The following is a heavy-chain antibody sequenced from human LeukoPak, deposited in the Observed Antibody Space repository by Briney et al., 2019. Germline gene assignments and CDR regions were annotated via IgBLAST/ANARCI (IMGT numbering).Heavy chain of an antibody. CDR2: ISGSGGST. CDR3: AKLPREYCSSTSCPNWFDP. Sequence: PGGSLRLSCAASGFTFSSYAMSWVRQAPGKGLEWVSAISGSGGSTYYADSVKGRFTISRDNSKNTLYLQMNSLRAEDTAVYYCAKLPREYCSSTSCPNWFDPWGQGTLVTVSS. CDR1: GFTFSSYA. D-gene: IGHD2-2*01. V-gene: IGHV3-23*01. J-gene: IGHJ5*02.